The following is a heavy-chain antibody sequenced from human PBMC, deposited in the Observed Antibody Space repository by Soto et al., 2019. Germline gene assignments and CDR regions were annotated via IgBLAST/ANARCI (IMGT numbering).Heavy chain of an antibody. V-gene: IGHV1-18*01. Sequence: ASVKVSCKASGYTFTSYGISWVRQAPGQGLEWMGWISAYNGNTNYAQKLQGRVTMTTDTSTSTAYMELRSLRSDDTAVYYCARVGGCSSTSGYKFLYYYYYYMDVWGKGITVTVS. D-gene: IGHD2-2*02. CDR3: ARVGGCSSTSGYKFLYYYYYYMDV. CDR1: GYTFTSYG. CDR2: ISAYNGNT. J-gene: IGHJ6*03.